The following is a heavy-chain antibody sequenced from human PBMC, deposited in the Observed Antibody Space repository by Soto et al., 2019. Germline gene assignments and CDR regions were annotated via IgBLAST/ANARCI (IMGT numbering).Heavy chain of an antibody. V-gene: IGHV3-15*01. CDR3: TTDRDSGSFPFDY. Sequence: EVQLVESGGGLVKPGGSLRLSCAASGFTFSNAWMSWVRQAPGKGLEWVGSIKSKTDGGTTDYAAPVKGRFTISRDDSKNTLYLQMNSLKTEDTAVYYCTTDRDSGSFPFDYWGQGTLVTVSS. CDR1: GFTFSNAW. D-gene: IGHD1-26*01. J-gene: IGHJ4*02. CDR2: IKSKTDGGTT.